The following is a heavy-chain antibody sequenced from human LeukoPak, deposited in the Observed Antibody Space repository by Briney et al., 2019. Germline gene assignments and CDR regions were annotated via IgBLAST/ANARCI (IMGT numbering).Heavy chain of an antibody. CDR3: ARDYYDSSASATFDY. J-gene: IGHJ4*02. CDR2: IASDTTYT. Sequence: GGSLRLSCEASGFTFETYTVNWVRQAPGKGLEWVSSIASDTTYTKYADSVKGRFTVSRDNAKNSVFLEMKSLRADDTAIYFCARDYYDSSASATFDYWGRGTLVTVSS. D-gene: IGHD3-22*01. CDR1: GFTFETYT. V-gene: IGHV3-21*06.